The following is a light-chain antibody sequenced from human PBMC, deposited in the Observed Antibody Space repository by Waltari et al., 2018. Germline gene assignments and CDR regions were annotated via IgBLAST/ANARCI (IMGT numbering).Light chain of an antibody. V-gene: IGLV1-44*01. J-gene: IGLJ2*01. CDR3: SAWDGSLSGLV. Sequence: QSVLTQPPSASATAGQRVTISCSGSGSNIGTNTVNWYQQVPGTAPKLVNYGNRQRPPGGPDRSSGSKSGNSGARAISGLRSEDEADYYCSAWDGSLSGLVFGGGTRLTVL. CDR1: GSNIGTNT. CDR2: GNR.